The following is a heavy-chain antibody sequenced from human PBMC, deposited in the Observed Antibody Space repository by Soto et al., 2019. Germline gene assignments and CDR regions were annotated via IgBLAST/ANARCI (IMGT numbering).Heavy chain of an antibody. Sequence: AGGSLRLSCAASGFTFSSYGMHWVRQAPGKGLEWVAVISYDGSNKYYADSVKGRFTISRDNSKNTLYLQMNSLRAEDTAVYYCAKDYDYGDYAFDYWGQGTLVTVSS. V-gene: IGHV3-30*18. J-gene: IGHJ4*02. CDR1: GFTFSSYG. CDR3: AKDYDYGDYAFDY. CDR2: ISYDGSNK. D-gene: IGHD4-17*01.